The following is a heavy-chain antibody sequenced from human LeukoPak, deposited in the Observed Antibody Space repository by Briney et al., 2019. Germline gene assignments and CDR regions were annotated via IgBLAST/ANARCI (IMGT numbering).Heavy chain of an antibody. V-gene: IGHV3-21*01. Sequence: PGGSLRLSCAASGFTFSSYSMNWVRQAPGKGLEWVSSISSSSSYIYYADSVKGRFTISRDNAKNSLYLQMNSLRAEDTAVYYCARDWIDLDAFDIWGQGTMVTVSS. CDR1: GFTFSSYS. D-gene: IGHD2-2*03. CDR2: ISSSSSYI. J-gene: IGHJ3*02. CDR3: ARDWIDLDAFDI.